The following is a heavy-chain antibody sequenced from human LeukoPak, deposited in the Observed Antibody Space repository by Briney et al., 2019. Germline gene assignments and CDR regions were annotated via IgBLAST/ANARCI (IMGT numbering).Heavy chain of an antibody. J-gene: IGHJ6*03. CDR2: ISSSSSTI. Sequence: GGSLRLSCAASGFTFSSYSMNWVRQAPGMGLEWVSYISSSSSTIYYADPVKGRFTISRDNAKNSLYLQMNSLRADDTAVYYCARDIMGGVTTGNYMDVWGKGTTVTVSS. V-gene: IGHV3-48*01. D-gene: IGHD4-11*01. CDR3: ARDIMGGVTTGNYMDV. CDR1: GFTFSSYS.